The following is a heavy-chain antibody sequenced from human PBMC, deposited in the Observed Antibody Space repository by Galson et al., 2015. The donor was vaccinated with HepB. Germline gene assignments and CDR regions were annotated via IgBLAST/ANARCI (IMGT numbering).Heavy chain of an antibody. CDR1: GYRFTTYG. V-gene: IGHV1-18*04. Sequence: SVKVSCKASGYRFTTYGISWVRQAPGRGLEWMGWISVRTGDTNLAQNLEDRVTMTIDTSTNTVYMELRSLRSDDTAIYYCAREGAYSAEVGLSQFFGVDVWGQGTSVIVS. D-gene: IGHD4-11*01. CDR3: AREGAYSAEVGLSQFFGVDV. J-gene: IGHJ6*02. CDR2: ISVRTGDT.